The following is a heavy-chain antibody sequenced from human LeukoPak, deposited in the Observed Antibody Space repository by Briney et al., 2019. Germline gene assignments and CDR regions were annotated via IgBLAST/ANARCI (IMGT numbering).Heavy chain of an antibody. Sequence: PSETLSLTCTVSGYSISSGYYWGWIRQPPGKGLEWIGSIYYSGSTYYNPSLKSRVTISIDTSKNQISLRLTSVTATDTAMYYCARQTGSGLFTLPGGQGTLVTVSS. V-gene: IGHV4-38-2*02. CDR1: GYSISSGYY. J-gene: IGHJ4*02. CDR3: ARQTGSGLFTLP. D-gene: IGHD3/OR15-3a*01. CDR2: IYYSGST.